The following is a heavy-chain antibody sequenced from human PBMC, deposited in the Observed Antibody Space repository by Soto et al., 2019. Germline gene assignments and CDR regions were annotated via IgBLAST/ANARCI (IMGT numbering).Heavy chain of an antibody. D-gene: IGHD6-19*01. CDR3: ARGEAVTGHQFDY. CDR2: IYHTGST. Sequence: QVQLQESGPGLVKPSGTLSLTCAVSDGSISSSNWWTWVRQPPGKGLEWIGEIYHTGSTTYNPSLNSRVTISVDKSKNQFSLKLSSVTAADTAVYYCARGEAVTGHQFDYWGQGTLVTVSS. V-gene: IGHV4-4*02. CDR1: DGSISSSNW. J-gene: IGHJ4*02.